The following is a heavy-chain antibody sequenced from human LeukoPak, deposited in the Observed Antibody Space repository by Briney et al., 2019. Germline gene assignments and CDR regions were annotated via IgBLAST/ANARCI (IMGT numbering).Heavy chain of an antibody. J-gene: IGHJ3*02. CDR3: ARDRGDCSGGSCYRSDAFDI. Sequence: SETLSLTCTVSGGSISSYYWSWIRQPAGKGLEWIGRIYTSGSTNYNPSLKSRVTISIDTSKNQFSLKLSSVTAADTAVYYCARDRGDCSGGSCYRSDAFDIWGQGTMVTVSS. CDR1: GGSISSYY. CDR2: IYTSGST. D-gene: IGHD2-15*01. V-gene: IGHV4-4*07.